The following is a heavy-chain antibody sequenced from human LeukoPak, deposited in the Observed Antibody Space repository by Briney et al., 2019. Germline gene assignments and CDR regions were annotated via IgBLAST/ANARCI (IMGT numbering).Heavy chain of an antibody. D-gene: IGHD6-13*01. CDR1: GYSISRFYY. CDR2: IYHSGST. V-gene: IGHV4-38-2*01. J-gene: IGHJ4*02. Sequence: SETLSLTCAVSGYSISRFYYWGWIRQPPGKGLEWIASIYHSGSTYYNPSLKSRITISVDTSKNQFSLKLTSVTVADAAVYYCATLAASAPRYFDYWGQGILVTVFS. CDR3: ATLAASAPRYFDY.